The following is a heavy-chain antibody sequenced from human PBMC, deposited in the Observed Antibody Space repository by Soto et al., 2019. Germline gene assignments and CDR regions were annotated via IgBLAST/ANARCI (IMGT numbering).Heavy chain of an antibody. CDR1: GGSIATSSYF. CDR3: SRRAPEGFDP. V-gene: IGHV4-39*02. J-gene: IGHJ5*02. Sequence: LSLTCTVSGGSIATSSYFWAWIRRPPGKGLEWIGSIDYRGTIYNNPSLKSRVTISVDTSKNHFSLKLDSVTAADTALYYCSRRAPEGFDPWGQGTLVTVSS. CDR2: IDYRGTI.